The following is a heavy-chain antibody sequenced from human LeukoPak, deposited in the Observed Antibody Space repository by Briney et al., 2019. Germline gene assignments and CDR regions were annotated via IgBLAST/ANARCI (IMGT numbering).Heavy chain of an antibody. CDR3: ARVWTYYEFDS. CDR1: GFTFSSYA. J-gene: IGHJ5*01. D-gene: IGHD3-10*01. Sequence: QPGGSLRLSCAASGFTFSSYAMHWVRQAPGKGLEWVSVIYSGGSTYYADSVKGRSTISRDNSKNTLYLQMNSLRAEDTAVYYCARVWTYYEFDSWGQGTLVTVTS. V-gene: IGHV3-66*01. CDR2: IYSGGST.